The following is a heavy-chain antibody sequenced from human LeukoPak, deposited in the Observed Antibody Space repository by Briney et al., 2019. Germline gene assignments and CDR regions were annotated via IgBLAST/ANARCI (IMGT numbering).Heavy chain of an antibody. CDR1: VFTFSIYG. D-gene: IGHD1-20*01. Sequence: GGSLRLSCAASVFTFSIYGMHWVRQAPGKGLEWVAFIRYEGSNKYYADSVKGGFTISRDNSKNTLYLQINSLRAEDTAVYYCAKGGGNWNYYYYYMDVWGKGTTVTVSS. CDR2: IRYEGSNK. J-gene: IGHJ6*03. V-gene: IGHV3-30*02. CDR3: AKGGGNWNYYYYYMDV.